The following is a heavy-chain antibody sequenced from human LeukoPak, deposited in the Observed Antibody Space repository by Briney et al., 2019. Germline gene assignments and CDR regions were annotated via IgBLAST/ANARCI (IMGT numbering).Heavy chain of an antibody. J-gene: IGHJ4*02. V-gene: IGHV1-69*05. CDR3: ARGEDCGGDCYGNFDY. Sequence: SVKVSCKASGGTFSSYAISWVRQAPGLGLEWMGGIIPILGTANYAQKFQGRVTITTDESTSTAYMELSSLRSEDTAVYYCARGEDCGGDCYGNFDYWGQGTLVTVSS. CDR2: IIPILGTA. D-gene: IGHD2-21*02. CDR1: GGTFSSYA.